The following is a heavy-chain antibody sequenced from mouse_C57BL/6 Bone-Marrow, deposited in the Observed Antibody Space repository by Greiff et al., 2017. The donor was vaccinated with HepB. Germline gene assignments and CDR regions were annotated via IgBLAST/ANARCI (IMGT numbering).Heavy chain of an antibody. CDR2: IWGVGST. V-gene: IGHV2-6*01. J-gene: IGHJ3*01. CDR3: ASNGYDGPWFAY. CDR1: GFSLTSYG. D-gene: IGHD2-2*01. Sequence: VQLQQSGPGLVAPSQSLSITCTVSGFSLTSYGVDWVRQSPGKGLEWLGVIWGVGSTNYNSALKSRLSISKDNSKSQVFLKMNSLQTDDTAMYYCASNGYDGPWFAYWGQGTLVTVSA.